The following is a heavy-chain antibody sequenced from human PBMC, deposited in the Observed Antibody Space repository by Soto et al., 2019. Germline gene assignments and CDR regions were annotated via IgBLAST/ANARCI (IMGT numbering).Heavy chain of an antibody. V-gene: IGHV3-23*01. Sequence: EVQLLESGGGLVQPGGSLRLSCAASGFTFSSYAMSWVRQAPGKGLEWVSGISGSGRTTYYADSVKGRFTISRDNSKNTHYLQMNSLRAEDTAVYYCAKDLRGYRGIAEFWGQGTLVTVSS. CDR1: GFTFSSYA. J-gene: IGHJ4*02. D-gene: IGHD6-13*01. CDR2: ISGSGRTT. CDR3: AKDLRGYRGIAEF.